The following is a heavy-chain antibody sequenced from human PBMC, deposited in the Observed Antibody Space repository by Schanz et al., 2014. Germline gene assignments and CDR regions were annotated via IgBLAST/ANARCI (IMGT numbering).Heavy chain of an antibody. CDR3: AKDGIMVQGVIWERYFDS. Sequence: VQLVESGGGVVRPGGSLRLSCAASGLTFSDYYMSWIRQAPGKGLEWVSYISSSSSYTNYADSVKGRFTISRDNAKNSLYLQMNSLRAEDTALYYCAKDGIMVQGVIWERYFDSWGQGTLVTVSS. CDR2: ISSSSSYT. CDR1: GLTFSDYY. J-gene: IGHJ4*02. V-gene: IGHV3-11*05. D-gene: IGHD3-10*01.